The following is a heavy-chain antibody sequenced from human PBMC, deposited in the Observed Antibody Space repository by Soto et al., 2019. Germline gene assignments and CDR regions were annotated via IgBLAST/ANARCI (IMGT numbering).Heavy chain of an antibody. CDR3: AHIVVAGLGYYFDY. D-gene: IGHD6-19*01. V-gene: IGHV2-5*02. J-gene: IGHJ4*02. CDR2: IYWDDDK. Sequence: QITLKESGPTLVKPTQTLTLTCTFSGFSLSSTRMAVGWIRQPPGKALEWLALIYWDDDKRYSPFLKSRLTITKDPSTTQVVLTMSNMDPVDTARYYCAHIVVAGLGYYFDYWGQGTLVTVSS. CDR1: GFSLSSTRMA.